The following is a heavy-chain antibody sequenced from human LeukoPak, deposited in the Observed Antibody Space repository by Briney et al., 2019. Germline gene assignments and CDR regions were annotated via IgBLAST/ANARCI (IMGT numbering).Heavy chain of an antibody. Sequence: GGSLRLSCAASGFTFSDYSMNWVRQAPGKGLEWISYVGISSGNTKYADSVKGRFTISGGSAKNSVFLLMNNLRVDDTAVYYCARDHRYAFDNWGQGTLVTVSS. J-gene: IGHJ4*02. CDR2: VGISSGNT. V-gene: IGHV3-48*04. CDR3: ARDHRYAFDN. CDR1: GFTFSDYS. D-gene: IGHD5-12*01.